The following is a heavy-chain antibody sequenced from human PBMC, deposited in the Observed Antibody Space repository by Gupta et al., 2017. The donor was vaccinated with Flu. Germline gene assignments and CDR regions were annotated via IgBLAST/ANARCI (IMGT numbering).Heavy chain of an antibody. D-gene: IGHD3-16*01. J-gene: IGHJ5*02. Sequence: QVQLVQSGAEVKESGASVRISCKTSGYFFITHYMQWVRLVPGQGLEWMGIIDPSGGIATYARKFLDRVTLTSDTSTNTAYMELTSLTSDDTAVYYCARAKTGMGGWFDPWGQVTLVTVSS. CDR1: GYFFITHY. CDR2: IDPSGGIA. CDR3: ARAKTGMGGWFDP. V-gene: IGHV1-46*01.